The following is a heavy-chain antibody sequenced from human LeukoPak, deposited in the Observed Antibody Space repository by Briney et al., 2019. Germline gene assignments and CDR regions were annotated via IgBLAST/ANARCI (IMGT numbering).Heavy chain of an antibody. CDR3: ARDYWWNYDY. V-gene: IGHV3-30-3*01. Sequence: GSLRLSCAASGFTFSDYAMHWVRQAPGKGLEWVAVISKDGSDKYYPGSVRGRFTISRDNSKNTIYLQMDSLRAEDTAIYYCARDYWWNYDYWGQGTLVTVSS. J-gene: IGHJ4*02. CDR2: ISKDGSDK. CDR1: GFTFSDYA. D-gene: IGHD1-7*01.